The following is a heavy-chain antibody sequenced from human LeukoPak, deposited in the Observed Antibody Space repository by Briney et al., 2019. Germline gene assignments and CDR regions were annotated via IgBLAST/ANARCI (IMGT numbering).Heavy chain of an antibody. Sequence: KPSETLSLTCTVSGYSISSGYYWGWIRQPPGKGLEWIGSIYHSGSTYYSPSLKSRVTIPVDTSKNQFSLKLSSVTAADTAVYYCASHLPDDDSSGYYYNSYFQHWGQGTLVTVSS. CDR2: IYHSGST. V-gene: IGHV4-38-2*02. J-gene: IGHJ1*01. D-gene: IGHD3-22*01. CDR1: GYSISSGYY. CDR3: ASHLPDDDSSGYYYNSYFQH.